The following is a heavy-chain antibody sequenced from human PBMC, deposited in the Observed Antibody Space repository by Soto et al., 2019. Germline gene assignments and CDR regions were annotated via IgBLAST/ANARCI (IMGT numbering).Heavy chain of an antibody. J-gene: IGHJ4*02. D-gene: IGHD3-10*01. Sequence: QVQLQESGPGLVKPSETLSLTCTVSGGSMSRYYWNWIRQPQGKGLEWVGYIYYSGSTKYNPSLKSRVTILIDTSKNQFSLILSTVTAADTAVYYCARQGRGSSLTADYWGQGTLVTVSS. CDR3: ARQGRGSSLTADY. CDR2: IYYSGST. CDR1: GGSMSRYY. V-gene: IGHV4-59*08.